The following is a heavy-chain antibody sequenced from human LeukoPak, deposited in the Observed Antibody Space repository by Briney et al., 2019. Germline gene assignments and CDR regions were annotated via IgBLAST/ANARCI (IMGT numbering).Heavy chain of an antibody. CDR3: ARDPYSGSYWNYYYYYMDV. CDR1: GFTFNSYN. CDR2: ITSSSTYM. V-gene: IGHV3-21*01. Sequence: GGSLRLSCAASGFTFNSYNMNWVRQAPGKGLEWVSSITSSSTYMYYADSVKGRFTISRDNARNSLYLQMNSLRAEDTAVYYCARDPYSGSYWNYYYYYMDVWGKGTTITISS. D-gene: IGHD1-26*01. J-gene: IGHJ6*03.